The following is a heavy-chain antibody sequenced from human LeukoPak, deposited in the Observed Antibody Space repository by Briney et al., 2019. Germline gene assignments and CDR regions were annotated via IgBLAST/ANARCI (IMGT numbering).Heavy chain of an antibody. CDR1: GLTFTRYW. CDR3: SNGIYSSSY. D-gene: IGHD6-6*01. Sequence: GGSLRLSCAASGLTFTRYWMAWVRQAPGKGLEWISNISQDGSEEYYVDSVRGRFTASRDNAKNSLYLQMNSLRAEDTAVYYCSNGIYSSSYWGQGTLVTVSS. V-gene: IGHV3-7*01. CDR2: ISQDGSEE. J-gene: IGHJ4*02.